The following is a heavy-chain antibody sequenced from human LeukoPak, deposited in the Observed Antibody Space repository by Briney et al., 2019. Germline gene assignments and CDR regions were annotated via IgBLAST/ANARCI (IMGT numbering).Heavy chain of an antibody. V-gene: IGHV4-59*01. CDR2: IYYSGST. D-gene: IGHD2/OR15-2a*01. CDR1: GGSISSYY. J-gene: IGHJ4*02. CDR3: ARVLGSGHLIEGIDY. Sequence: TSETLSLTCTVSGGSISSYYWSWIRQPPGKGLEWIGYIYYSGSTNYNPSLKSRVTISVDTSKNQFSLKLSSVTAADTAVYYCARVLGSGHLIEGIDYWGQGTLVTVSS.